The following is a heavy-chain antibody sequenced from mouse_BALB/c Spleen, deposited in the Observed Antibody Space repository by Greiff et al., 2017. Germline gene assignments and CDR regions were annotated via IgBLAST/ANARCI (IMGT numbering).Heavy chain of an antibody. J-gene: IGHJ1*01. D-gene: IGHD1-1*01. CDR2: ISSGGST. Sequence: DVKLVESGGGLVKPGGSLKLSCAASGFTFSSYAMSWVRQTPEKRLEWVASISSGGSTYYPDSVKGRFTISRDNARNILYLQMSSLRSEDTAMYYCARGETYYGSSFPGYFDVWGAGTTVTVSS. V-gene: IGHV5-6-5*01. CDR3: ARGETYYGSSFPGYFDV. CDR1: GFTFSSYA.